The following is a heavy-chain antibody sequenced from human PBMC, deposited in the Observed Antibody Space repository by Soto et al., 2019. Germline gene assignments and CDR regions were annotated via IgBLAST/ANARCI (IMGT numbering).Heavy chain of an antibody. CDR2: ISAYNGNT. Sequence: GSSVKVSCKASGYTFTSYGISWVRQAPGQGIEWMGWISAYNGNTNNAQKRQGRVTMTTDTTTSTAYMELRSVRSDAMAVYYCAIWNFGAALLYHDYWGQGTLVTVSS. D-gene: IGHD3-10*01. V-gene: IGHV1-18*03. CDR3: AIWNFGAALLYHDY. CDR1: GYTFTSYG. J-gene: IGHJ4*02.